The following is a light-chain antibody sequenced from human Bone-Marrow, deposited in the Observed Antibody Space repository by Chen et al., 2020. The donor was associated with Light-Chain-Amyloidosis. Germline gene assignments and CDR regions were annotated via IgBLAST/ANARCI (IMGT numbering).Light chain of an antibody. Sequence: DIQMTQFPSTLSASVGDSVTITCRASQNIRKWVAWYQQKPGKAPNLLIYDASNLESGVPSRFSGSGSGTEFTLTISGLQPDDFATYYCRQYNAFSMYTFGQGTKLEIK. V-gene: IGKV1-5*01. CDR2: DAS. J-gene: IGKJ2*01. CDR3: RQYNAFSMYT. CDR1: QNIRKW.